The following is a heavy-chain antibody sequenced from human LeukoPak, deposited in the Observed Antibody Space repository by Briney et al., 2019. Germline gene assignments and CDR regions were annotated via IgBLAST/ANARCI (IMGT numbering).Heavy chain of an antibody. Sequence: ASVKVSCKVSGYALSDLSIHWVRQAPAKGLEGRGGFEPEEGKTIYAQNFQGRVSMTEDTSTDTAFMEISTLESGDTAVYYCANEGDGYDLWGQGTLVTVSS. CDR3: ANEGDGYDL. J-gene: IGHJ3*01. CDR1: GYALSDLS. V-gene: IGHV1-24*01. CDR2: FEPEEGKT.